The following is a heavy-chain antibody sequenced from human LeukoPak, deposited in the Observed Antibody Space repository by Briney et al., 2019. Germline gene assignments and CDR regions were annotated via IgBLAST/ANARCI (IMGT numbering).Heavy chain of an antibody. CDR1: GGSISSYY. J-gene: IGHJ6*02. CDR2: IYYSGST. CDR3: ARYDYRPYYYGMDV. D-gene: IGHD4-11*01. V-gene: IGHV4-59*08. Sequence: PSETLSLTCTVSGGSISSYYWSWIRQPPGKGLEWIGYIYYSGSTNYNPSLKSRVTISVDTSKNQFSLKLSSVTAADTAVYYCARYDYRPYYYGMDVWGQGTTVTVSS.